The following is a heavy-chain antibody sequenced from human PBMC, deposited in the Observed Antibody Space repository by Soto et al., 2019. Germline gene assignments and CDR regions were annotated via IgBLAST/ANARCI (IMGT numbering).Heavy chain of an antibody. J-gene: IGHJ6*02. Sequence: SETLSLTCTVSGVSISSGGYYWSWIRQHPGKGLEWIGYIYYSGSTYYNPSLKSRVTISVDTSKNQFSLKLSSVTAADTAVYYCARFSAMVRGVISVYYYYYGMDVWGQGTTVTVSS. D-gene: IGHD3-10*01. CDR2: IYYSGST. V-gene: IGHV4-31*03. CDR3: ARFSAMVRGVISVYYYYYGMDV. CDR1: GVSISSGGYY.